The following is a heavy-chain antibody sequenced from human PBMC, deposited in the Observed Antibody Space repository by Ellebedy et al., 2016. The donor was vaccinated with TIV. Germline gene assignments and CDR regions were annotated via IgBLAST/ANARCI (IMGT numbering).Heavy chain of an antibody. CDR2: IKSRADGGTT. CDR1: GFTFSYAW. J-gene: IGHJ6*02. V-gene: IGHV3-15*01. Sequence: GEFLKISCEVSGFTFSYAWMSWVRQAPGKGLEWVGRIKSRADGGTTDYAAPVKGRFTISRDDSKNTLFLQMNSLTTEDTAVYYCNNFMVRGDYYYGMDIWGQGTTVTVSS. CDR3: NNFMVRGDYYYGMDI. D-gene: IGHD3-10*01.